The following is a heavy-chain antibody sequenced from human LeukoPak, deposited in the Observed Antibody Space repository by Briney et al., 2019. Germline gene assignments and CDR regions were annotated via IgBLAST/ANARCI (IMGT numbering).Heavy chain of an antibody. D-gene: IGHD4-23*01. CDR3: ARGRGDYGGPDY. V-gene: IGHV4-4*07. CDR1: GGSISSYY. Sequence: SETLSLTCTVSGGSISSYYWSWIRQPAGKGLEWIGRIYTSGNTNYNPSLKSRVIMSVDTSKNRFSLKLSSVTAADTAVYYCARGRGDYGGPDYWGQGTLVTVSS. CDR2: IYTSGNT. J-gene: IGHJ4*02.